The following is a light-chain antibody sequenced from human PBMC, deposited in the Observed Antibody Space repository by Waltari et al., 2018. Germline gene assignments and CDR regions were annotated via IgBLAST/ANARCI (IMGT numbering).Light chain of an antibody. Sequence: DIQMTQSPSSLSASVGDRVTITCQASQDISNYLNWYQQKLGKAPKLLIYHASNLEAGVPSRFSGSGSGTDFTFTINSLQPEDIATYYCQQYVNLPLTFGGGTKVENK. V-gene: IGKV1-33*01. CDR1: QDISNY. J-gene: IGKJ4*01. CDR2: HAS. CDR3: QQYVNLPLT.